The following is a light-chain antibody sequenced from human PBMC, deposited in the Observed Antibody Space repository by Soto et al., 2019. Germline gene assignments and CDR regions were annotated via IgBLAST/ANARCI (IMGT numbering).Light chain of an antibody. CDR3: QQYNYWPPWT. Sequence: EIVMTQSPATLSVSPGERATLSCRASQNISSNLAWYQQKPGQAPRLLLYDASTRATGIPANFSGSGSGTEFTLTISSLQSEDVAVYYCQQYNYWPPWTFGQGTKVEIK. CDR1: QNISSN. J-gene: IGKJ1*01. CDR2: DAS. V-gene: IGKV3-15*01.